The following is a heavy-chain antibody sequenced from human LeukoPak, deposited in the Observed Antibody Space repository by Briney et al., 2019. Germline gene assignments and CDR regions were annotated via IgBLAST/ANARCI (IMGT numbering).Heavy chain of an antibody. CDR3: ARYCSSTSCREGFDY. CDR1: GGSISSYY. D-gene: IGHD2-2*01. J-gene: IGHJ4*02. V-gene: IGHV4-59*01. CDR2: IYYSGST. Sequence: SETLSLTCTVSGGSISSYYWSWIRQPPGKGLEWIGDIYYSGSTNYNPSLKSRVTISVDTSTNKFSLKLSSVTAADTAVYYCARYCSSTSCREGFDYWGQGTLVTVSS.